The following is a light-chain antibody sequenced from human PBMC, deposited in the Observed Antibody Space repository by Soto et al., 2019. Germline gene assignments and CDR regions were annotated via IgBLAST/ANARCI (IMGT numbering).Light chain of an antibody. CDR2: YAS. CDR3: QQRSNWPLYT. CDR1: QSVSYY. J-gene: IGKJ2*01. V-gene: IGKV3-11*01. Sequence: EIVLTQSPATLSLSPGERATLSCRASQSVSYYLAWFQQKPGQAPRLLIYYASNRATGIPARFSGSGSGTDFSLTISSLEPEDFAVYYCQQRSNWPLYTFGQGTKLEIK.